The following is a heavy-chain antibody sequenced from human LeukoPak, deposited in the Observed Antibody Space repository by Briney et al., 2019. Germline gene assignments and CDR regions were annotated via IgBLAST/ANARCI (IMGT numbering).Heavy chain of an antibody. CDR1: GFTFSSYA. CDR2: ISYDGSNK. CDR3: ARDRAYSYGYGVYYYYGMDV. J-gene: IGHJ6*02. Sequence: GGSLRLSCAASGFTFSSYAMHWVRQAPGKGLEWVAVISYDGSNKYCADSVKGRFTISGDNSKNTLYLQMNSLRAEDTAVYYCARDRAYSYGYGVYYYYGMDVWGQGTTVTVSS. V-gene: IGHV3-30*04. D-gene: IGHD5-18*01.